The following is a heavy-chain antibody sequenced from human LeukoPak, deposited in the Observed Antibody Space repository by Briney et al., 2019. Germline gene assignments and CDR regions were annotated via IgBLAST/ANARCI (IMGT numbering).Heavy chain of an antibody. D-gene: IGHD1-1*01. CDR3: ARVYNWNDGVLDY. Sequence: SETLSLTCTVSGGSISSGGYYWSWIRQPPGKGLEWIGYIYHSGSTYYNPSLKSRVTISVDRSKNQFSLKLSSVTAADTAVYYCARVYNWNDGVLDYWGQGTLVTVSS. J-gene: IGHJ4*02. CDR1: GGSISSGGYY. CDR2: IYHSGST. V-gene: IGHV4-30-2*01.